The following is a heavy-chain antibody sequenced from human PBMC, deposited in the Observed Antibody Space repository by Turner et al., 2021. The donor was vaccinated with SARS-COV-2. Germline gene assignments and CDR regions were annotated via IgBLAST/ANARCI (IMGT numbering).Heavy chain of an antibody. Sequence: QVPLVQSGAEVENPGASVKLSCKASGYTFTSFHIHWVRQAPGQGLEWMGIINPSGGSTNYAQKFEGRVTMTRDTSTSAVYMELSSLRSEDTAVYYCASSLPAPGGVPGRLNYWGQGALVTVSS. CDR1: GYTFTSFH. D-gene: IGHD2-8*02. CDR3: ASSLPAPGGVPGRLNY. J-gene: IGHJ4*02. V-gene: IGHV1-46*01. CDR2: INPSGGST.